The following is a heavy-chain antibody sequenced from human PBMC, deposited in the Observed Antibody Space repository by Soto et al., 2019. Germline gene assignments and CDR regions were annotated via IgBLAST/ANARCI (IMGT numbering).Heavy chain of an antibody. J-gene: IGHJ3*02. CDR2: IKPDGSEK. CDR1: AFTLSSYW. V-gene: IGHV3-7*01. CDR3: ARDYEFGFDI. D-gene: IGHD3-22*01. Sequence: EVQLVEAGGGWVQPGGSLGLSCEASAFTLSSYWMSWVRQAPGKGLECVANIKPDGSEKYYVDSVKGRFTISRDNTKNSLYLQMSTLRPEETAIYYCARDYEFGFDIWGQGTLVTVSS.